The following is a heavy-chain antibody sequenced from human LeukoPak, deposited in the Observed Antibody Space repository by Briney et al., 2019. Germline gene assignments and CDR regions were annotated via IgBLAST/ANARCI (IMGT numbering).Heavy chain of an antibody. CDR1: GASISSYY. D-gene: IGHD2-2*01. CDR3: AREASVVVPAARHFDY. CDR2: IYTTEST. J-gene: IGHJ4*02. V-gene: IGHV4-4*07. Sequence: SETLSLTCTVSGASISSYYWSWIRQPAGKGLEWIGRIYTTESTNYNPSLKSRVTMSVDTSKNQFSLNMSSVTAADTAVYYCAREASVVVPAARHFDYWGQGTLVTVSS.